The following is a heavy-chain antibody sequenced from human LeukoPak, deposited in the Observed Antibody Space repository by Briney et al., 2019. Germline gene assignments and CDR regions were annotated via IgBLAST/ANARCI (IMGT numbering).Heavy chain of an antibody. D-gene: IGHD3-10*01. J-gene: IGHJ3*01. V-gene: IGHV4-59*02. CDR1: SGSVNDYY. Sequence: SETLSLTCTVSSGSVNDYYWNWIRQPPGKGLEWIGYIYYSGSTDYNPSLKSRVTMSIDTSKNQFSLKLNSVTAADTAVYYCARGGARGSSAFDVWGQGTMVIVSA. CDR3: ARGGARGSSAFDV. CDR2: IYYSGST.